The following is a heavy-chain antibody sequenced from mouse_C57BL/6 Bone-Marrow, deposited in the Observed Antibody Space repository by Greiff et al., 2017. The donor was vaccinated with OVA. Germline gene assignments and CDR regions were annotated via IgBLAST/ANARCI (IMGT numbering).Heavy chain of an antibody. CDR1: GFSFSDYG. V-gene: IGHV5-17*01. CDR3: ARINYWYFDV. CDR2: ISSGRSTI. J-gene: IGHJ1*03. Sequence: EVQRVESGGGLVKPGGSLKLSCAASGFSFSDYGMHWVRQAPEKGLEWVAYISSGRSTIYYADTVKGRFTISIDNAKNTLFLQMTSLRSEDTAMYYCARINYWYFDVWGTGTTVTVSS.